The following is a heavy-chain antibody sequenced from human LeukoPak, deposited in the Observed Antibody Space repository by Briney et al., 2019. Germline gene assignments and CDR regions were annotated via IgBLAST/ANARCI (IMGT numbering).Heavy chain of an antibody. V-gene: IGHV3-13*01. D-gene: IGHD5-18*01. Sequence: GGSLRLSCTASGLTLGGHDMHWVRQTTGEGLEWVAAVSSGHHAFYAGSVKGRFTVPREDAKNSLYLQMNSLRAGDTAVYYCVREARGYHYTYFDYWGQGSLVTVSS. J-gene: IGHJ4*02. CDR1: GLTLGGHD. CDR2: VSSGHHA. CDR3: VREARGYHYTYFDY.